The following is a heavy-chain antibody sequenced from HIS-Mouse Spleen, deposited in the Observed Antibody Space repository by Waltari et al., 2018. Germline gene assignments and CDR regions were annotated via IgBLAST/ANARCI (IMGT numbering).Heavy chain of an antibody. J-gene: IGHJ4*02. D-gene: IGHD1-7*01. CDR1: GFSLSTSGMC. CDR2: IDWDDDK. CDR3: ARIQAGKLELPFDY. V-gene: IGHV2-70*15. Sequence: QVTLRESGPALVKPTQTLTLTCTFSGFSLSTSGMCVSWIRQPPGKALEWLERIDWDDDKYYSTSLKTRLTNSKDTSKNQVVLTMTNMDPVDTATYYCARIQAGKLELPFDYWGQGTLVTVSS.